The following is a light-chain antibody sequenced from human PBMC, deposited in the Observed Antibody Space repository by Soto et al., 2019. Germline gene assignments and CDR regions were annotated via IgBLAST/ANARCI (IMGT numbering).Light chain of an antibody. Sequence: QSVLTQPPSASGTPGQKVTISCSGASSNIGNNFVSWYQQVPGTAPKLLIYSDDQRPSGVPDRVSGSKSGTSASLAISGLRSEDEADYYCSTWDASLSGRVFGGGTKLNVL. V-gene: IGLV1-47*02. CDR1: SSNIGNNF. CDR2: SDD. J-gene: IGLJ3*02. CDR3: STWDASLSGRV.